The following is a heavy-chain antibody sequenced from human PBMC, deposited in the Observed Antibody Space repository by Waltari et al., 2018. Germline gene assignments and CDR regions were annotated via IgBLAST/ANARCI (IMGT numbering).Heavy chain of an antibody. D-gene: IGHD4-17*01. CDR3: AKGLGVTNNDGFHV. CDR1: GFTFRAYG. J-gene: IGHJ3*01. CDR2: ILSDGSKK. Sequence: QVQLVESGGGVVRPGGSLRLSCAAPGFTFRAYGRHWVRQAPGKGLEWLASILSDGSKKYFADSVKGRFTISRDNSKNTLYLQMNSLRAEDTAVYYCAKGLGVTNNDGFHVWGQGTMVTVSS. V-gene: IGHV3-30*02.